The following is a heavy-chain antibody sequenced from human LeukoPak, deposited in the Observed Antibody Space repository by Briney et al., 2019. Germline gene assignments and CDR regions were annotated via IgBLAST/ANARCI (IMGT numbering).Heavy chain of an antibody. V-gene: IGHV5-51*01. CDR3: ARRYCSGGSCYSGSDY. CDR1: GYITSNW. CDR2: FNPASSET. Sequence: GESLKISCQTSGYITSNWIAWVRQMPGKGLEWMGIFNPASSETRCSPSFQGQVTISADKSISTVYLQLSSLKASDTAIYYCARRYCSGGSCYSGSDYWGQGTLVTVSS. J-gene: IGHJ4*02. D-gene: IGHD2-15*01.